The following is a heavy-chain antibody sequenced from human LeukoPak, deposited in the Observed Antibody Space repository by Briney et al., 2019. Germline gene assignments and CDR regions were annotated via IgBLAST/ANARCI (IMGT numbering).Heavy chain of an antibody. CDR3: ARDQSGSYVPNFDY. CDR2: ISSSSSYI. V-gene: IGHV3-21*01. CDR1: GFTFSSDW. D-gene: IGHD1-26*01. Sequence: GGSLRLSCAVSGFTFSSDWMTWVRQAPGKGLEWVSSISSSSSYIYYADSVKGRFTISRDNAKNSLYLQMNSLRAEDTAVYYCARDQSGSYVPNFDYWGQGTLVTVSS. J-gene: IGHJ4*02.